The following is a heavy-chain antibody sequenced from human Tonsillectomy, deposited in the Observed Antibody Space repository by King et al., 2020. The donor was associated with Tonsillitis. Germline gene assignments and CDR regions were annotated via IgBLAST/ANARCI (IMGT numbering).Heavy chain of an antibody. CDR1: GFTFRSYW. D-gene: IGHD2-15*01. V-gene: IGHV3-7*01. CDR2: TKQDGSEK. Sequence: VQLVESGGGLVQPGGSLRLSCAASGFTFRSYWMNWVRQAPGKGLEGVANTKQDGSEKFLVDSVKGRFTISRDNAKNSLYLQMNSLRAEETAVYYCASTLGYCSGGSCLPWGQGTLVTVSS. J-gene: IGHJ5*02. CDR3: ASTLGYCSGGSCLP.